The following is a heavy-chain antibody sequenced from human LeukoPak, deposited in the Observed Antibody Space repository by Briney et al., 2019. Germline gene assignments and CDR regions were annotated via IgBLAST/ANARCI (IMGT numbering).Heavy chain of an antibody. CDR1: GGSISNVY. CDR2: ISYSGST. Sequence: PSETLSLSCTVSGGSISNVYWTWIRQSPGKGLEWIGYISYSGSTHYSPSLRSRVTISADTSKNQFSLRLGSVTAADTALYYCARIPTYNGHPEHHLDVWGKGTTVIVSS. D-gene: IGHD2-8*01. CDR3: ARIPTYNGHPEHHLDV. J-gene: IGHJ6*04. V-gene: IGHV4-59*01.